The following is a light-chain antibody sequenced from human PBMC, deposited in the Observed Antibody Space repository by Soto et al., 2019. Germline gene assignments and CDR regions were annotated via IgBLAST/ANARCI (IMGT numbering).Light chain of an antibody. Sequence: QSVLTQPASVSGSPGQSITISCTGSSSDVGTYNLVSWYQQHPGEAPKLMIYEVTKRPSGVSNRFSGSKSGNTASLTISGLQAEDEADYYCCSYAGSSYVFGTGTKVTGL. CDR2: EVT. J-gene: IGLJ1*01. V-gene: IGLV2-23*02. CDR1: SSDVGTYNL. CDR3: CSYAGSSYV.